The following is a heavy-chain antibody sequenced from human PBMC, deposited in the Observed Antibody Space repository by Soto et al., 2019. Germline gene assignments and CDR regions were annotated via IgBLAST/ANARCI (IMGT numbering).Heavy chain of an antibody. J-gene: IGHJ6*03. CDR3: AREDCSGGSCYDYYMDV. D-gene: IGHD2-15*01. V-gene: IGHV1-18*01. CDR1: GYTFTSYG. Sequence: ASVKVSCKASGYTFTSYGISWVRQAPGQGLEWMGWISACNGNTNYAQKLQGRVTMTTDTSTSTAYMELRSLRSDDTAVYYCAREDCSGGSCYDYYMDVWGKGTTVTVSS. CDR2: ISACNGNT.